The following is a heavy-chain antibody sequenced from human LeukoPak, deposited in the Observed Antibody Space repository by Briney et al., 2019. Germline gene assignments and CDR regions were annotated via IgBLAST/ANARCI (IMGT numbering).Heavy chain of an antibody. CDR2: ISYDGSNK. CDR3: ARDYGGNDAFDI. D-gene: IGHD4-23*01. Sequence: GRSLRLSCAASGFTFSSYAMHWVRQAPGKGLEWVAVISYDGSNKYYADSVKGRFTISRDNSKNTLYLQMNSLRAEDTVVYYCARDYGGNDAFDIWGQGTMVTVSS. V-gene: IGHV3-30*04. CDR1: GFTFSSYA. J-gene: IGHJ3*02.